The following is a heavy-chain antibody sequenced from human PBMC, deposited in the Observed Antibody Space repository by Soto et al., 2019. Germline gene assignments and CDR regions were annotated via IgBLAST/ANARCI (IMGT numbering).Heavy chain of an antibody. CDR3: ARLTPPPVDYSDY. D-gene: IGHD4-4*01. Sequence: QLQLQESGPGLVKPSETLSLTCTVSGGSISSSSSYWGWIRQPPGKGLEWIGSIHYSGSTYYNPSLKSRVTISVNTSKNQFALKLSSVTAADTAVYYCARLTPPPVDYSDYWGQGTLVTVSS. CDR2: IHYSGST. V-gene: IGHV4-39*01. CDR1: GGSISSSSSY. J-gene: IGHJ4*02.